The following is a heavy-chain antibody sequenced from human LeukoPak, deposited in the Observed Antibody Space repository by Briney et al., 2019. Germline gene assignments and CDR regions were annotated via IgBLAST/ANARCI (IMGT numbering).Heavy chain of an antibody. CDR1: GFTFSSYA. D-gene: IGHD6-19*01. CDR2: ISGSGGST. CDR3: AKGSSGWYSLLDY. V-gene: IGHV3-23*01. J-gene: IGHJ4*02. Sequence: PGGSLRLSCAASGFTFSSYAMSGVRQAPGKGLEWVSAISGSGGSTYYADSVKGRFTISRDNSKSTLYLQMNSLRAEDTAVYYCAKGSSGWYSLLDYWGQGTLVTVST.